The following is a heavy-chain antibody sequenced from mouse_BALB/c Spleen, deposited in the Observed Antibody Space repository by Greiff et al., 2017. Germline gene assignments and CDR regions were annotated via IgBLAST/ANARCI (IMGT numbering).Heavy chain of an antibody. CDR3: ARDYYGAWFAY. Sequence: EVKLMESGGGLVKPGGSLKLSCAASGFTFSDYYMYWVRQTPEKRLEWVATISDGGSYTYYPDSVKGRFTISRDNAKNNLYLQMSSLKSEDTAMYYCARDYYGAWFAYWGQGTLVTVSA. CDR2: ISDGGSYT. V-gene: IGHV5-4*02. J-gene: IGHJ3*01. D-gene: IGHD1-2*01. CDR1: GFTFSDYY.